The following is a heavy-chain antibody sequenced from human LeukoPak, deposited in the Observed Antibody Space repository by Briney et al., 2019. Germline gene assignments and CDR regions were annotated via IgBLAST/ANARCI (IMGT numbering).Heavy chain of an antibody. CDR2: VYSGGST. Sequence: GGSLRLSCAASGFTVSSHYMSWVRQAPGKGLEWVSVVYSGGSTYYADSVKGRFTISRDNSKNTLYLQMNSLRAEDTAVYYCARGGGSYGNYFDYWGQGTLVTVSS. V-gene: IGHV3-53*01. CDR1: GFTVSSHY. CDR3: ARGGGSYGNYFDY. J-gene: IGHJ4*02. D-gene: IGHD1-26*01.